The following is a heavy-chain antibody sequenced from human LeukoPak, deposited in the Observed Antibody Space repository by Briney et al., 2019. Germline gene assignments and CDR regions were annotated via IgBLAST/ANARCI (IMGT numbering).Heavy chain of an antibody. J-gene: IGHJ6*02. V-gene: IGHV1-2*02. CDR3: ARESVTTVTLYGMDV. CDR1: GYTFTGYC. CDR2: INPNSGGT. D-gene: IGHD4-17*01. Sequence: GASVKVSCKASGYTFTGYCMHWVRQAPGQGLEWMGWINPNSGGTNYAQKFQGRVTMTRDTSISTAYMELSRLRSDDTAVYYCARESVTTVTLYGMDVWGQGTTVTVSS.